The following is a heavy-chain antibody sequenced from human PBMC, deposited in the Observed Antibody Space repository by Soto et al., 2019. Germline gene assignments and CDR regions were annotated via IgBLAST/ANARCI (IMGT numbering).Heavy chain of an antibody. Sequence: QITLKESGPTLVKPTQPLTLTCTFSGFSLSTHAVGVGWIRQPPGKALEWLALIYWDDDKRYSPSLKSRLTITKDTSKNQVVLTMTNVDPVDTATYYCGHRMEVAGIDTFDFWGQGTMVTVSS. J-gene: IGHJ3*01. CDR3: GHRMEVAGIDTFDF. V-gene: IGHV2-5*02. CDR1: GFSLSTHAVG. CDR2: IYWDDDK. D-gene: IGHD6-19*01.